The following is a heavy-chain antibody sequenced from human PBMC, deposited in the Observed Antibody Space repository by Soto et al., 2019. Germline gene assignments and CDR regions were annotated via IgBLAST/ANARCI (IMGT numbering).Heavy chain of an antibody. CDR3: AREAWIQLWPHNDY. D-gene: IGHD5-18*01. V-gene: IGHV1-18*04. CDR1: GGSFSNFG. Sequence: ASVKVSCKASGGSFSNFGISWVRQAPGQGLEWMGWISAYNGNTNYAQKFQGRVTMTTDTSTSTAYMELRSLRSDDTAVYYCAREAWIQLWPHNDYWGQGTLVTVSS. J-gene: IGHJ4*02. CDR2: ISAYNGNT.